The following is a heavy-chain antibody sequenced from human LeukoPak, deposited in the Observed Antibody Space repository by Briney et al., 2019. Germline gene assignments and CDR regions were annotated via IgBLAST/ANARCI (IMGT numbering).Heavy chain of an antibody. Sequence: GASVKVSCKASGGTFISYAISWVRQAPGRGLEWMGGIIPIFGTANYAQKFQGRVTITADESTSTAYMELSSLRSEDTAVYYCARAPEYYYGSGSYYNDYWGQGTLVTVSS. J-gene: IGHJ4*02. V-gene: IGHV1-69*01. D-gene: IGHD3-10*01. CDR3: ARAPEYYYGSGSYYNDY. CDR2: IIPIFGTA. CDR1: GGTFISYA.